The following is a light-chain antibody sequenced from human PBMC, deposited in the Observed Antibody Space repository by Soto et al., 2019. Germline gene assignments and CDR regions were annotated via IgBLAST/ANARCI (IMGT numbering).Light chain of an antibody. Sequence: QSVLTQPRSVSGSPGHSVTISCTGTSNDVGRFDYVSWYQQHPGKAPKVIIYDVNERPSGVPNRFSGSKSGNTASLTISGLQADDEADYYCCSYAGSSTPYVFXTGTKVTVL. CDR1: SNDVGRFDY. J-gene: IGLJ1*01. CDR3: CSYAGSSTPYV. V-gene: IGLV2-11*01. CDR2: DVN.